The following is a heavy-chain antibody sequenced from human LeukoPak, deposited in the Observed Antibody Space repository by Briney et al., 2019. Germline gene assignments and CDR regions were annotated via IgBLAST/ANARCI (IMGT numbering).Heavy chain of an antibody. CDR1: GGSISSDY. CDR2: ISYSGTT. D-gene: IGHD3-10*01. J-gene: IGHJ4*02. CDR3: AANSADYNTLGSSYKV. Sequence: PSETLSLTCSVSGGSISSDYWSWIRQPPGKGLQWIAFISYSGTTYHNPSLKSRVTISVDTSENHFSLKLSSVTAADTAVYYCAANSADYNTLGSSYKVWGQGTLVTVSS. V-gene: IGHV4-59*04.